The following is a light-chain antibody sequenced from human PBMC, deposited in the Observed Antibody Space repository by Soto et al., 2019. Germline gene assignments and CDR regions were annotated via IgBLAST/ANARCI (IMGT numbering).Light chain of an antibody. J-gene: IGKJ5*01. Sequence: EIVLTQSPGTLSLSPGERATLSCRASHSVSSSYLAWYQQQPRQAPRILIYGASSRATRIPDRFSGSGSGTDFTLTISRLEPEDFAVYYCQHFGGTTFTFGQGTRLEI. CDR3: QHFGGTTFT. V-gene: IGKV3-20*01. CDR1: HSVSSSY. CDR2: GAS.